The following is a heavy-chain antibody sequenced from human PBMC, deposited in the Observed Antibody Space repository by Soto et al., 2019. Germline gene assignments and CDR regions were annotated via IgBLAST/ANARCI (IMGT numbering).Heavy chain of an antibody. CDR1: GFSVSSNY. V-gene: IGHV3-53*01. J-gene: IGHJ4*02. CDR3: ARDPFHQYSPDSSGFLN. D-gene: IGHD2-15*01. CDR2: IYSSGTI. Sequence: GGSLRLSCEASGFSVSSNYMSWVRQAPGKGLEWVAGIYSSGTIYYADSGKGRFTISRDSPKNTLYLQMTSLRGEDTAVYFCARDPFHQYSPDSSGFLNWGPGTMVTVSS.